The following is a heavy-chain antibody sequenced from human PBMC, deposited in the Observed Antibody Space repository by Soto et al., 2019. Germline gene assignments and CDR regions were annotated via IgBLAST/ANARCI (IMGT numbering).Heavy chain of an antibody. D-gene: IGHD6-6*01. V-gene: IGHV3-49*04. CDR1: GFTFGDYA. J-gene: IGHJ3*02. CDR3: SRVSTEYSSLDAFDI. Sequence: GGSLRLSCTASGFTFGDYAMSWVRQAPGKGLEWVGFIRSKAYGRTTEYAASVKGRFTISRDESKSIAYLQMNSLKSEDTAVYYCSRVSTEYSSLDAFDIWGQGTMVTVSS. CDR2: IRSKAYGRTT.